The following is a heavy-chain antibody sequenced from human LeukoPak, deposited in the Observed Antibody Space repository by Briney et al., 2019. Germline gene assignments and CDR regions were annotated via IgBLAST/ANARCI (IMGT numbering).Heavy chain of an antibody. J-gene: IGHJ5*02. CDR2: ISSSSSYI. Sequence: GGSLRLSCAASGFTFSSYSMNWVRQAPGKGLEWVSSISSSSSYIYYADSVKGRFTISRDNAKNSLYLQMNSLRAEDTAVYYCARAGTMNWFDPWGQGTLVTVSS. V-gene: IGHV3-21*01. CDR1: GFTFSSYS. CDR3: ARAGTMNWFDP. D-gene: IGHD1-7*01.